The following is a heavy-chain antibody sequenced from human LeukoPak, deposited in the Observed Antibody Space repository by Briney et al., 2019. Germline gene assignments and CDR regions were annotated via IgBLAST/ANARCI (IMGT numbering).Heavy chain of an antibody. D-gene: IGHD3-16*01. V-gene: IGHV3-7*01. J-gene: IGHJ4*02. CDR3: ASSRGEGFDY. CDR1: GFTFSSYW. Sequence: GSLRLSCAASGFTFSSYWMSWVRQAPGKGLEWVAKIKQDGSEKSYVDSVKGRFTISRDNAKNSLYLQMNSLRAEDTAVYYCASSRGEGFDYWGQGTLVTVSS. CDR2: IKQDGSEK.